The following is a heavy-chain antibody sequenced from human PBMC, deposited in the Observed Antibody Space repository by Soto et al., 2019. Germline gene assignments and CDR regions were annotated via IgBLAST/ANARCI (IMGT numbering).Heavy chain of an antibody. V-gene: IGHV1-69*06. J-gene: IGHJ4*02. D-gene: IGHD5-18*01. CDR3: ARVGGTGGYTYGLDY. Sequence: QVQLVQSGAEVKKPGSSVKVSCKASGGTFSSYAISWVRQAPGQGLEWMGGIIPVFGTGIYAQKFQGRVTLTADKSTNTAYMELSSLSSEDTAVYFCARVGGTGGYTYGLDYWGQGTLVTVSS. CDR1: GGTFSSYA. CDR2: IIPVFGTG.